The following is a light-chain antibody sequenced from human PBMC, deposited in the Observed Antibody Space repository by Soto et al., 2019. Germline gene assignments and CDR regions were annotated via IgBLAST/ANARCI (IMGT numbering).Light chain of an antibody. Sequence: DIKMNQSPSALSASVGDSVTISCRASQSISRYLNWYQQKPGKAPKLLIFSASGLQSGVPSRFSGGGYGTEYTITICSLQLADFAPYHCPQSHPNLLTFAGGTKVDIK. CDR1: QSISRY. CDR2: SAS. V-gene: IGKV1-39*01. CDR3: PQSHPNLLT. J-gene: IGKJ4*01.